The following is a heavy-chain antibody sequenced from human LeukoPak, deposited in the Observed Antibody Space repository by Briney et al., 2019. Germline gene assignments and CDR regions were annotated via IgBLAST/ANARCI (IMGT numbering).Heavy chain of an antibody. V-gene: IGHV4-38-2*02. CDR3: ARWSYYYDTSGYSSYSFDY. D-gene: IGHD3-22*01. J-gene: IGHJ4*02. Sequence: PLETLSLTCTVSGYSISSGYYWGWIRQPPGKGLEWIGNIYHSGSTEYNPSLKSRVTLSVDTSKNQFSLKLKSVTAADTAVYYCARWSYYYDTSGYSSYSFDYWGQGTLVTVSS. CDR2: IYHSGST. CDR1: GYSISSGYY.